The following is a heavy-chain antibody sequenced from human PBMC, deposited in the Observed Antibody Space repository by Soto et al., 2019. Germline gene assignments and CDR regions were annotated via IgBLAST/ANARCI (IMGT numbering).Heavy chain of an antibody. D-gene: IGHD3-10*01. J-gene: IGHJ6*02. CDR3: ARDPSSYGSGSLYYYGMDV. V-gene: IGHV1-69*13. Sequence: SVKVSCKASGGTFSSYAISWVRQAPGQGLGWMGGIIPIFGTANYAQKFQGRVTITADESTSTAYMELSSLRSEDTAVYYCARDPSSYGSGSLYYYGMDVWGQGTTVTVSS. CDR2: IIPIFGTA. CDR1: GGTFSSYA.